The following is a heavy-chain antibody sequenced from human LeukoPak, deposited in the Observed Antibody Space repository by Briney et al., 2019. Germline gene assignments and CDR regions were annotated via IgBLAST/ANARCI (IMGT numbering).Heavy chain of an antibody. V-gene: IGHV4-34*01. J-gene: IGHJ4*02. CDR1: GGSFSSYY. CDR2: VNRSGNS. Sequence: SETLSLTCAVYGGSFSSYYWSWIRQPPGQGLEWIGEVNRSGNSNYNPSLKSRVTISVDTSKNQISLKQSSVTAADTAVYYCARKIYRGLRAAAAGFFDSWGQGTLVTVSS. CDR3: ARKIYRGLRAAAAGFFDS. D-gene: IGHD6-13*01.